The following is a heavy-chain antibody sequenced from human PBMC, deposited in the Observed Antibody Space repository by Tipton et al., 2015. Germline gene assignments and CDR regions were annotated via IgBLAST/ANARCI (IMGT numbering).Heavy chain of an antibody. V-gene: IGHV3-53*01. CDR1: GFTVSSNY. CDR2: IYTGGST. J-gene: IGHJ3*02. Sequence: GSLRLSCAASGFTVSSNYMSWVRQAPGKGLEWVSLIYTGGSTYYADSVKGRFTISRDNSKNTLYLQMNSLRAEDTAVYYCAREAGFCTDGVCAFDIWGQGTMVTVSS. D-gene: IGHD2-8*01. CDR3: AREAGFCTDGVCAFDI.